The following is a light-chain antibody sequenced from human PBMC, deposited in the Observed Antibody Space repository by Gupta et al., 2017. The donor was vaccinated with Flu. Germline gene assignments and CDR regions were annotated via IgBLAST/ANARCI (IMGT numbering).Light chain of an antibody. CDR1: SSDVGGYNY. V-gene: IGLV2-14*01. Sequence: SITISSTGTSSDVGGYNYVSWYQQHAGKAPRLMVYEVSQWPSGYSHRFSGSKSGNTASLTISGLQAEDEADYYCSSDTSRGTVVFGGGTKLSVL. J-gene: IGLJ2*01. CDR2: EVS. CDR3: SSDTSRGTVV.